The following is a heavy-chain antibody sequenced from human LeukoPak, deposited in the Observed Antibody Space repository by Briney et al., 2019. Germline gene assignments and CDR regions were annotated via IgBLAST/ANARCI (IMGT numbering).Heavy chain of an antibody. CDR3: ARAHEEYIVVMGGSY. CDR1: GFTFRSYA. D-gene: IGHD3-22*01. CDR2: ISYDGSNK. J-gene: IGHJ4*02. Sequence: AGGSLRLSCAASGFTFRSYAMDWVRQAPGKGLEWVAVISYDGSNKYYADSVKGRFTISRDNSKNTLYLQMNSLRAEDTAVYYCARAHEEYIVVMGGSYWGQGTLVTVSS. V-gene: IGHV3-30*04.